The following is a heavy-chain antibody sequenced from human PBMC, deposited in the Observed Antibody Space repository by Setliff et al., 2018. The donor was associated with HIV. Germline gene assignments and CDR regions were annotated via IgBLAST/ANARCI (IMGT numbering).Heavy chain of an antibody. CDR1: GFTFSSYA. CDR2: IGSSGGDT. J-gene: IGHJ4*02. D-gene: IGHD6-19*01. CDR3: AKAGSGWYEFDA. Sequence: GSLRLSCAASGFTFSSYAMRWVRQAPGKGLEWVSAIGSSGGDTYYADSVQGRFTISRDNSRNTLFLQLHSLRVDDTALYYCAKAGSGWYEFDAWGQGTLVTVS. V-gene: IGHV3-23*01.